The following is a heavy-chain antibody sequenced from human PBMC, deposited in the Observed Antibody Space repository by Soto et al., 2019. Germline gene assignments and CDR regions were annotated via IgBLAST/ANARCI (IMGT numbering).Heavy chain of an antibody. CDR1: GGTFSSSA. Sequence: QVQLVQSGAEMKEPGSSVKVSCKTSGGTFSSSAISWLRQAPGQGLEGMGGIIPLFRTPDYAQKFQGRVTXAXDXXTSTAYTELSSVRSEDTAVYSCARDNGLLQLGGNYYYILDVWGQGTTITVSS. V-gene: IGHV1-69*05. J-gene: IGHJ6*02. CDR2: IIPLFRTP. D-gene: IGHD1-26*01. CDR3: ARDNGLLQLGGNYYYILDV.